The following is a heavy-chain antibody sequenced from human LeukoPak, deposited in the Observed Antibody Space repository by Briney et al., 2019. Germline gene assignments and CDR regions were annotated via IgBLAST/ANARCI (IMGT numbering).Heavy chain of an antibody. CDR1: AFTFNTFW. J-gene: IGHJ6*02. V-gene: IGHV3-74*01. Sequence: GGSLRLSCAASAFTFNTFWMHWVRQAPGKGLVWVSRINGGGSSADYADSVKGRFTISRDNAKNTLYLQMNSLRAEDTAVYYCARGNYYNMDVWGQGTTVTVSS. CDR3: ARGNYYNMDV. CDR2: INGGGSSA.